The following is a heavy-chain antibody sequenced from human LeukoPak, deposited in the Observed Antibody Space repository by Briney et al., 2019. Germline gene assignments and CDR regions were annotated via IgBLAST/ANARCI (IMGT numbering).Heavy chain of an antibody. Sequence: SETLSLTCAVYGVSFSGYYWSWIRQPPGKGLEGIGEINHSGSTNYNPSLKSRVTISVDTSKNQFSLKLSSVTAADTAVYYCARRYGDYGYYYYYYMDVWGKGTTVTISS. J-gene: IGHJ6*03. CDR2: INHSGST. D-gene: IGHD4-17*01. CDR3: ARRYGDYGYYYYYYMDV. CDR1: GVSFSGYY. V-gene: IGHV4-34*01.